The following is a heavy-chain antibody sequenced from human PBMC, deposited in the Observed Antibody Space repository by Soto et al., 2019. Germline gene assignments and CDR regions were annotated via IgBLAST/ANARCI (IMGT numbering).Heavy chain of an antibody. CDR1: GCSITSSY. CDR3: ARGEDAFFYYGLDV. J-gene: IGHJ6*02. V-gene: IGHV4-59*01. Sequence: SETLSLTCTVSGCSITSSYWRWIRRPPGKGLEWIAYIYDTGISGYTPSTSYNPSLKSRVTISVDTSKSQFSLNLTFVSAAVTAVYYCARGEDAFFYYGLDVWGQGITVT. CDR2: IYDTGISGYTPST.